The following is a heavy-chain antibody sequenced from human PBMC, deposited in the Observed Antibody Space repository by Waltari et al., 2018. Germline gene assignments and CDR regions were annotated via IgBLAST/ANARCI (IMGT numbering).Heavy chain of an antibody. J-gene: IGHJ4*02. V-gene: IGHV1-69*01. CDR2: IIPIFGTA. D-gene: IGHD6-13*01. Sequence: KASGGTFSSYAISWVRQAPGQGLEWMGGIIPIFGTANYAQKFQGRVTITADESTSTAYMELSSLRSEDTAVYYCAREGQQLGEPIDYWGQGTLVTVSS. CDR1: GGTFSSYA. CDR3: AREGQQLGEPIDY.